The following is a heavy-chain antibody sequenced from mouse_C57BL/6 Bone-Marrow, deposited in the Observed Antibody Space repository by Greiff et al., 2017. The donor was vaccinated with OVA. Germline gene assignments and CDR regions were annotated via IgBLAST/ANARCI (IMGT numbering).Heavy chain of an antibody. V-gene: IGHV2-2*01. Sequence: QVQLQQSGPGLVQPSQSLSITCTVSGFSLTSYGVHWVRQSPGKGLEWLGVIWSGGSTDYNAAFISRLSISKDNSKSQVFFKMNSLQADDTAIYYCASLYYYGSSLYAMDYWGQGTSVTVSS. D-gene: IGHD1-1*01. CDR1: GFSLTSYG. J-gene: IGHJ4*01. CDR2: IWSGGST. CDR3: ASLYYYGSSLYAMDY.